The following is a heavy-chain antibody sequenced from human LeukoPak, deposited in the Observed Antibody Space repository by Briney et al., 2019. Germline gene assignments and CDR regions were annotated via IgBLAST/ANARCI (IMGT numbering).Heavy chain of an antibody. V-gene: IGHV4-30-2*01. J-gene: IGHJ4*02. CDR1: GGSISSGGYY. CDR3: ARVIGVILRGANDY. D-gene: IGHD1-26*01. CDR2: IYHSGST. Sequence: PSQTLSLTCTVSGGSISSGGYYWSWIRQPPGKGLEWIGYIYHSGSTYYNPSLKSRVTISVDTSKNQFSLKLSSVTAADTAVYYCARVIGVILRGANDYWGQGTLVTVSS.